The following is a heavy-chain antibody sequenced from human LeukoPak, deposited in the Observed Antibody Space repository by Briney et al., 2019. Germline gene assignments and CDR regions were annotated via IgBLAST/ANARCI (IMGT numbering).Heavy chain of an antibody. D-gene: IGHD2-15*01. CDR2: INAGNDNT. CDR1: GYTFTSYA. V-gene: IGHV1-3*01. CDR3: ARDLGYCTGGTCYPNWFDP. Sequence: GASVKVSCKASGYTFTSYAMHWVRQAPGQRLEWMGWINAGNDNTKYSQKFQGRVTITRDTSASTAYMELSSLRSEDTAVYYCARDLGYCTGGTCYPNWFDPWDQGTLVTVSS. J-gene: IGHJ5*02.